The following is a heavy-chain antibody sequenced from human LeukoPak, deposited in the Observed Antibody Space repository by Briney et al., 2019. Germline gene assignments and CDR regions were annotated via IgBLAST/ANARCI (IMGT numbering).Heavy chain of an antibody. J-gene: IGHJ4*02. D-gene: IGHD2-15*01. V-gene: IGHV4-31*03. CDR1: GGSISSDGYY. CDR2: IYYSGST. Sequence: PSQTLSLTCTLSGGSISSDGYYWSWIRQHPGKGLEWIEYIYYSGSTYYNPSLKSRVTLSVKTSKNHFSLKLSSVTAADTAVYYCARASRCSGGSCYAPFYYWGQGTLVTVS. CDR3: ARASRCSGGSCYAPFYY.